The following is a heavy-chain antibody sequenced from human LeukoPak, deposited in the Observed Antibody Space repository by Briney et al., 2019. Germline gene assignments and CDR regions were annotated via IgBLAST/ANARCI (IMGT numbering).Heavy chain of an antibody. V-gene: IGHV3-33*01. CDR1: GFTFRNHG. D-gene: IGHD2-15*01. CDR3: ARDIASVRMDV. CDR2: IWYDGSNQ. J-gene: IGHJ6*02. Sequence: GGSLRLSCAASGFTFRNHGMHWVRQAPGKGLERVAVIWYDGSNQYYADTVKGRFTISRDNSKNTLYLQMTSLRAEDTAVYYCARDIASVRMDVWGQGTTVTVSS.